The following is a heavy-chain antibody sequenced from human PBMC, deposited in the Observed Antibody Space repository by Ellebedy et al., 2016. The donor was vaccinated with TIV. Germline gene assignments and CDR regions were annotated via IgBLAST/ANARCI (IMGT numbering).Heavy chain of an antibody. D-gene: IGHD3-10*01. Sequence: SETLSLXXAVYGGSFSGYYWSWIRQPPGKGLEWIGEINHSGSTNYNPSLKSRVTISVDTSKNQFSLKLSSVTAADTAVYYCARLIGWFDPWGQGTLVTVSS. V-gene: IGHV4-34*01. CDR1: GGSFSGYY. CDR3: ARLIGWFDP. CDR2: INHSGST. J-gene: IGHJ5*02.